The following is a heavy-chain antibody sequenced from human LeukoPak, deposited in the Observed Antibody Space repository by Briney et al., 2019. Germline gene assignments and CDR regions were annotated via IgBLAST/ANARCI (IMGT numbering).Heavy chain of an antibody. J-gene: IGHJ6*03. CDR3: ARVPPLYSSSWGYYYYYMDV. Sequence: PSGTLSLTCTVSGGSISSYYWSWIRQPPGKGLEWIGYIYYSGSTNYNPSLKSRVTISVDTSKNQFSLKLSSVTAADTAVYYCARVPPLYSSSWGYYYYYMDVWGKGTTVTVSS. CDR2: IYYSGST. CDR1: GGSISSYY. V-gene: IGHV4-59*01. D-gene: IGHD6-13*01.